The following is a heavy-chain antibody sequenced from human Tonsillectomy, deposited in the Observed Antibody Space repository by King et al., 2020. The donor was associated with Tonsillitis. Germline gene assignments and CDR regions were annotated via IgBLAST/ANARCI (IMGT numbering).Heavy chain of an antibody. CDR3: ARGVLNTSWGMDV. CDR1: GFTFSSYS. Sequence: VQLVESGGGLVKPGGSLRLSCAASGFTFSSYSMNWGRQAPGKGLEWVSSISYSSSYIYYADSVKGRFTISRDNAKNSLYLQMNSLRAGDTAVYYCARGVLNTSWGMDVWGQGTTVTVSS. CDR2: ISYSSSYI. V-gene: IGHV3-21*01. D-gene: IGHD2-2*01. J-gene: IGHJ6*02.